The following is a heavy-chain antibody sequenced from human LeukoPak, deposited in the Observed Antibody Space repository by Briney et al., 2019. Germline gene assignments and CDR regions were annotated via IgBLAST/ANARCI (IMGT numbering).Heavy chain of an antibody. D-gene: IGHD6-25*01. CDR1: SYSISSGYY. V-gene: IGHV4-38-2*02. Sequence: PSETLSLTCTVSSYSISSGYYWGWIRQPPGKGLEWIGSIYHSGNTYYNPSLKSRLTISLDTSKNQFSLKLRSVTAADTAVYYCARVNSRLAYFDYWGQGTLVTVSS. J-gene: IGHJ4*02. CDR2: IYHSGNT. CDR3: ARVNSRLAYFDY.